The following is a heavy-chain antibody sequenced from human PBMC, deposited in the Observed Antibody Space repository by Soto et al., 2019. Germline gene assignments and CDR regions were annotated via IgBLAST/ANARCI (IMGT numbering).Heavy chain of an antibody. Sequence: EVQLLESGGGLVHPGGSLRLSCAASGFTFSSYAMSWVRQAPGKGLEWVYAISGGGGTYYADSVKGRFTISRDNSKNTLYVQMNSLRAEDTAVYYCARDGEQLVRTTDYWGQGALVTVSS. D-gene: IGHD6-6*01. CDR3: ARDGEQLVRTTDY. CDR1: GFTFSSYA. J-gene: IGHJ4*02. CDR2: ISGGGGT. V-gene: IGHV3-23*01.